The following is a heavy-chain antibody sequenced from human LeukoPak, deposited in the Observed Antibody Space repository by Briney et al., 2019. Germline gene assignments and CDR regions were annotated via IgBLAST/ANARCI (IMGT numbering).Heavy chain of an antibody. Sequence: GASVKVSCKASGYTFTSYDINWVRQATGQGLEWMGWMNPNSGNTGYAQKFQGRVTMTRNTSISTAYMELSRLRSDDTAVYYCARLLGTWNTFDYWGQGTLVTASS. D-gene: IGHD1/OR15-1a*01. CDR1: GYTFTSYD. CDR2: MNPNSGNT. V-gene: IGHV1-8*01. J-gene: IGHJ4*02. CDR3: ARLLGTWNTFDY.